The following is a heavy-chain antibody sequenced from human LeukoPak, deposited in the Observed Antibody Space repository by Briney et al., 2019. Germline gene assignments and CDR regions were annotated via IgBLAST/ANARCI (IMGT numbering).Heavy chain of an antibody. CDR3: ARDLGS. V-gene: IGHV3-72*01. CDR2: SRNEVNSYTT. J-gene: IGHJ4*02. D-gene: IGHD3-16*01. CDR1: GFTFSDHN. Sequence: GGSLRLSCAASGFTFSDHNMDWVRQAPGKGLEWVGRSRNEVNSYTTEYAASVKGRFTISRDDSKNSLYVQMSSLKIEDTAVYYCARDLGSWGQGTLVTVSS.